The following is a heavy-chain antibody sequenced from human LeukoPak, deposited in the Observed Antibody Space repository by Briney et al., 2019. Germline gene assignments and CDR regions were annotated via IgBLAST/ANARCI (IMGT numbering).Heavy chain of an antibody. CDR2: IYYSGST. V-gene: IGHV4-30-4*01. Sequence: SQTLSLTCTVSGGSISSGDYYWSWIRQPPGKGLEWVGYIYYSGSTYYNPSLKSRVTISVDTSKNQFSLKLSSVTAADTAVYYCARRAPYSGSYYFDYWAREPWSPSPQ. D-gene: IGHD1-26*01. J-gene: IGHJ4*02. CDR1: GGSISSGDYY. CDR3: ARRAPYSGSYYFDY.